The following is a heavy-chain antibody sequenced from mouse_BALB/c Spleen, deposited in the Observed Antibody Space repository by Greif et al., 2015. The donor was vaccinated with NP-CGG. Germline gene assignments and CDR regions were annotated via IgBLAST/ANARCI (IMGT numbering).Heavy chain of an antibody. J-gene: IGHJ1*01. V-gene: IGHV14-3*02. CDR1: GFNIKDTY. CDR2: IDPANGNT. Sequence: EVKLVESGAELVKPGASVKLSCTASGFNIKDTYMHWVKQRPEQGLEWIGRIDPANGNTKYDPKFQGKATITADTSSSTAYLQLSSLTSEDTADYYCTGSGYYGSGYWYFDVWGAGTTVAVSS. CDR3: TGSGYYGSGYWYFDV. D-gene: IGHD1-1*01.